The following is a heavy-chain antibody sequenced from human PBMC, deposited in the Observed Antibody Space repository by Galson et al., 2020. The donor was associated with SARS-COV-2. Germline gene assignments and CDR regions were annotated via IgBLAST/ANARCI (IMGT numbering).Heavy chain of an antibody. V-gene: IGHV4-4*07. J-gene: IGHJ4*02. Sequence: SETLSLTCTVSGGSISSYYWSWIRQPAGKGLEWIGRIYTSGSTNYNPSLKSRVTMSVDTSKNQFSLKLSSVTAADTVVYYCASLGLLSGAFDYWGQGTLVTVSS. D-gene: IGHD7-27*01. CDR2: IYTSGST. CDR1: GGSISSYY. CDR3: ASLGLLSGAFDY.